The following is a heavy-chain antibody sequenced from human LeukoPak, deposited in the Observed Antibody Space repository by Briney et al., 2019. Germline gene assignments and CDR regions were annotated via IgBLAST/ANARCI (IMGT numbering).Heavy chain of an antibody. J-gene: IGHJ4*02. CDR2: ISSSSSYI. D-gene: IGHD5-24*01. CDR1: GFTFSSYS. Sequence: PGGSLRLSCAASGFTFSSYSMNWVRQAPGKGLEWVSSISSSSSYIYYADSVKGRFTISRDNAKNSLYLQMNSLRAEDTAVYYCARDRGDGYNGIDYWGQGTLVTASS. V-gene: IGHV3-21*01. CDR3: ARDRGDGYNGIDY.